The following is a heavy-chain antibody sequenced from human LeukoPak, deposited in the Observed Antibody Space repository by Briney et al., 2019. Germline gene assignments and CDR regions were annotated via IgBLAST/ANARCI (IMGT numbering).Heavy chain of an antibody. CDR2: IKKDGSEK. D-gene: IGHD5-18*01. Sequence: GGSLRLSCAASGFTFSRYWMSWVRQAAGKWLEWVAKIKKDGSEKYYVDSVKGRFTISRDSAKTSLYLQMNSLRAEDTAVYYCARDLSGVAGYTYGRGIDYWGQGTLVTVSS. J-gene: IGHJ4*02. CDR1: GFTFSRYW. CDR3: ARDLSGVAGYTYGRGIDY. V-gene: IGHV3-7*01.